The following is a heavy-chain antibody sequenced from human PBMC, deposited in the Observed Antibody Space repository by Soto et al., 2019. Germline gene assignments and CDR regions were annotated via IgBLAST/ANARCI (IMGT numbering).Heavy chain of an antibody. CDR3: ARTGAAAATYYYYGMHV. Sequence: QLQLQESGPGLVKPSETLSLTCTVSGGSISSSSYYWGWIRQPPGKGLEWIGSIYYSGSTYYNPSLKSRVTMSVDTSKTQFSLKLSSVTAADTAVYYCARTGAAAATYYYYGMHVWGQGTTVTVSS. D-gene: IGHD6-13*01. CDR2: IYYSGST. CDR1: GGSISSSSYY. V-gene: IGHV4-39*01. J-gene: IGHJ6*02.